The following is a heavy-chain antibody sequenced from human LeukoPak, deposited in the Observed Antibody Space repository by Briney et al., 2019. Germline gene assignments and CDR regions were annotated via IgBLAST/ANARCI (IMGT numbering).Heavy chain of an antibody. V-gene: IGHV1-2*06. CDR1: GYTFTGYY. J-gene: IGHJ4*02. CDR2: INPNSGGT. D-gene: IGHD3-22*01. Sequence: ASVKVSCKASGYTFTGYYIHWVRQAPGQGLEWMGRINPNSGGTNYAQKFQGRVTMTRDTSISTAYMELSRLRSDDTAVYYCASSTQYYYDSSGQYYFDYWGQGTLVTVSS. CDR3: ASSTQYYYDSSGQYYFDY.